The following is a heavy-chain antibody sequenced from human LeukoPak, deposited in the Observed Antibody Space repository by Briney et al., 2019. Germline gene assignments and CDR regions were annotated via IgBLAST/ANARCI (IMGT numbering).Heavy chain of an antibody. D-gene: IGHD6-13*01. CDR2: ISYDGSNK. CDR3: AKVFARYSSSWYYFDY. Sequence: PGGSLRLSCAASGFTFSSYAMHWVRQAPGKGLEWVAVISYDGSNKYYADSVKGRFTISRDNSKNTLYLQMNSLRAEDTAVYYCAKVFARYSSSWYYFDYWGQGTLVTVSS. V-gene: IGHV3-30-3*01. J-gene: IGHJ4*02. CDR1: GFTFSSYA.